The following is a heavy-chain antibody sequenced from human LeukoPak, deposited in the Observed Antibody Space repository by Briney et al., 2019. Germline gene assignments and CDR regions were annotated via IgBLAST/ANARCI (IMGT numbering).Heavy chain of an antibody. CDR1: GFAFSTYA. J-gene: IGHJ4*02. V-gene: IGHV3-23*01. Sequence: GGSLRLSYAASGFAFSTYAMSWVRQTPGRGLEWVSSMSGSGGSTYYADSVKGRFTISRDNSKNTLHLQMNSLRVEDTAVYYCAIRQQLLSGPLDHWGQGTLVTVSS. CDR2: MSGSGGST. D-gene: IGHD4-11*01. CDR3: AIRQQLLSGPLDH.